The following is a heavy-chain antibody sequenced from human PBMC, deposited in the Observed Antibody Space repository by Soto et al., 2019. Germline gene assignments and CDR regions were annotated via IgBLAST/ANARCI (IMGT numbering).Heavy chain of an antibody. CDR2: ISYDGSNK. V-gene: IGHV3-30*18. D-gene: IGHD3-10*01. CDR3: AKVLTGPGVITQDAYDI. Sequence: GGSLRLSCAASGFTFSSYGMHWVRQAPGKGLEWVAVISYDGSNKYYADSVKGRFTISRDNSKNTLYLQMNSLRAEDTAVYYCAKVLTGPGVITQDAYDIWGQGTMVTVSS. CDR1: GFTFSSYG. J-gene: IGHJ3*02.